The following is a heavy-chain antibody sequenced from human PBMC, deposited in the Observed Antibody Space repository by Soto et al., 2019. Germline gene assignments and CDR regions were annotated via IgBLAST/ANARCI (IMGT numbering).Heavy chain of an antibody. V-gene: IGHV3-11*06. Sequence: GGSLRLSXAASGFTFSDYYMSWIRQAPGKGLEWVSYISSSSSYTNYADSVKGRFTISRDNAKNSLYLQMNSLRAEDTAVYYCARDWVSCSGGSCYSSSIFFAYWGQGTLVTVSS. CDR1: GFTFSDYY. J-gene: IGHJ4*02. CDR3: ARDWVSCSGGSCYSSSIFFAY. CDR2: ISSSSSYT. D-gene: IGHD2-15*01.